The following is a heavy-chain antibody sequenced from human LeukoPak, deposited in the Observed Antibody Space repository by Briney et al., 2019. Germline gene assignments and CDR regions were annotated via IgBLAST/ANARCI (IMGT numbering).Heavy chain of an antibody. J-gene: IGHJ6*02. CDR3: ARDRNTGYGMDV. V-gene: IGHV3-48*01. CDR1: EFTFSSYS. D-gene: IGHD2-8*02. CDR2: ITNSGNSK. Sequence: GGSLRLSCAASEFTFSSYSMNWVRQAPGKGLEWVSYITNSGNSKSYADSVKGRFTISRDNTKSSLYLQMNGLRAEDTAVYYCARDRNTGYGMDVWGQGTTVTVSS.